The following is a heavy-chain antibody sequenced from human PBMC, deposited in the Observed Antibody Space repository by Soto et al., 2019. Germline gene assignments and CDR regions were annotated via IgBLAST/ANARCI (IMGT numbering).Heavy chain of an antibody. Sequence: PSETLSLTCAVYGGSFSGYYWSWFRPPPGKGLEWIGEINHSGSTNYNPSLKSRVTISVDTSKNQFSLRLSSVTAADTAVYYCARIAARRTYYYYYGMDVWGQGTTVTVSS. J-gene: IGHJ6*02. D-gene: IGHD6-6*01. CDR3: ARIAARRTYYYYYGMDV. CDR2: INHSGST. CDR1: GGSFSGYY. V-gene: IGHV4-34*01.